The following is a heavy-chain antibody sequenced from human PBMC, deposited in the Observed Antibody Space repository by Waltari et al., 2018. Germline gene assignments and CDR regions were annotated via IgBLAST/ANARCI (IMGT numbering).Heavy chain of an antibody. CDR2: INQSGST. CDR1: GGSFSGYY. J-gene: IGHJ5*02. D-gene: IGHD6-13*01. CDR3: ARRPSSWRLIYNWFDP. V-gene: IGHV4-34*01. Sequence: QVQLQQWGAGLLKPSETLSLTCAVYGGSFSGYYWSWIRQPPGKGLEWIGEINQSGSTNYNPSLKSRVTISVDTSKNQFSLKLSSVTAADTAVYYCARRPSSWRLIYNWFDPWGQGTLVTVSP.